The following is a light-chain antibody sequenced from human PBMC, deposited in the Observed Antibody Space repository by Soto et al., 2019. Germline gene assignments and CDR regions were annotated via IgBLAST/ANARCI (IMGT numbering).Light chain of an antibody. J-gene: IGKJ4*01. V-gene: IGKV3-20*01. Sequence: EIELTQTPATLSLSPGERVTLSCRASQNIGDTYLAWYQQKPGQAPRLLLYAVSARGTGISDRFSASGSGTDFTLTISRLEPDDFAVYYCYQYSRSPVTFSPHTFGGGSKVEI. CDR1: QNIGDTY. CDR3: YQYSRSPVTFSPHT. CDR2: AVS.